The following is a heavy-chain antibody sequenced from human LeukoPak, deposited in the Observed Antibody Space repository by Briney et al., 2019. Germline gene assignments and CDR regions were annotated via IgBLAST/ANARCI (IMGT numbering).Heavy chain of an antibody. V-gene: IGHV3-64D*09. CDR1: GFTFSSYA. D-gene: IGHD6-6*01. CDR2: ISSNGGST. J-gene: IGHJ4*02. CDR3: VKGYSSSSLGLYYFDY. Sequence: PGGSLRLSCSASGFTFSSYAMHWVRQAPGKGLEYVSVISSNGGSTYYADSVKGRFTISRDNSKNTLYLHMSSLRAEDTAVYYCVKGYSSSSLGLYYFDYWGQGTLVTVSS.